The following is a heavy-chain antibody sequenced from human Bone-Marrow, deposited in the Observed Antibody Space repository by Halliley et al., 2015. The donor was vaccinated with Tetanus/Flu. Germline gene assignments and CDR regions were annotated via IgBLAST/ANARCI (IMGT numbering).Heavy chain of an antibody. V-gene: IGHV4-39*01. CDR3: AGLLVGATTGNLFDF. CDR2: INYSGNT. Sequence: TLSLTCSVSGGSISSSSYYWCWVSQPPGKGLEWIGSINYSGNTYYNSSLKSRVTISVDTSKNQFSLKVSSVTAADTAVYYCAGLLVGATTGNLFDFWGQGTLVTVSS. CDR1: GGSISSSSYY. D-gene: IGHD1-26*01. J-gene: IGHJ4*02.